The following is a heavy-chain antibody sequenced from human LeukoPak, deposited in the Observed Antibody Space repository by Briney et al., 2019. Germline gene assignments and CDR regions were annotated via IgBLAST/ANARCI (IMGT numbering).Heavy chain of an antibody. J-gene: IGHJ4*02. V-gene: IGHV4-34*01. CDR3: ARNSYYDFWSGYNDY. CDR1: GGSFSGYY. CDR2: INHSGST. Sequence: RTSETLSLTCAVYGGSFSGYYWSWIRQPPGKGLEWIGEINHSGSTNYNPSLKSRVTISVDTSKNQFPLKLSSVTAADTAVYYCARNSYYDFWSGYNDYWGQGTLVTVSS. D-gene: IGHD3-3*01.